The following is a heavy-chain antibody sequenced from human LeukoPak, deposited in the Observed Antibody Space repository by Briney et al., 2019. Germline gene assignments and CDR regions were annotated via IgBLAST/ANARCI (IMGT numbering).Heavy chain of an antibody. CDR1: GGSISSYY. J-gene: IGHJ4*02. Sequence: SETLSLTCTVSGGSISSYYWSWIRQPPGKGLEWIGEINHSGSTNYNPSLKSRVTISVDTSKNQFSLKLSSVTAADTAVYYCAVGGWLSNFDYWGQGTLVTVSS. CDR3: AVGGWLSNFDY. D-gene: IGHD6-19*01. V-gene: IGHV4-34*01. CDR2: INHSGST.